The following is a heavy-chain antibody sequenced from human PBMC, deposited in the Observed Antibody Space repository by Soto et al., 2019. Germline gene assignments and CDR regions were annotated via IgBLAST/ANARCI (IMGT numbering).Heavy chain of an antibody. CDR1: GYTLTSYY. D-gene: IGHD3-16*01. Sequence: APVKVSCKASGYTLTSYYMNWVRQAPGQGPEWMGWINPKSGNTGYAQKFQGRVTMTRDNSITTAYMELSSLRSEDTAVYFCVRAPLDYDSADYFDNWGQGTLVTVSS. CDR3: VRAPLDYDSADYFDN. J-gene: IGHJ4*02. V-gene: IGHV1-8*02. CDR2: INPKSGNT.